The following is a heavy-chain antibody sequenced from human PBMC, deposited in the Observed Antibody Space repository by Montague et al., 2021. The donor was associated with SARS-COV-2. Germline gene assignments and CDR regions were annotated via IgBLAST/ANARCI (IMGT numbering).Heavy chain of an antibody. Sequence: SETLSLTCTVSGGSISSSSYYWGWLRQPPGKGLEWIGSIYYSGSTYYNPSLKSRVTISVDTPKNQFSLKLSSVTAADTAVYYCARGVTMIVVVMRYNWFDPWGQGTLVTVSS. CDR2: IYYSGST. J-gene: IGHJ5*02. D-gene: IGHD3-22*01. V-gene: IGHV4-39*01. CDR3: ARGVTMIVVVMRYNWFDP. CDR1: GGSISSSSYY.